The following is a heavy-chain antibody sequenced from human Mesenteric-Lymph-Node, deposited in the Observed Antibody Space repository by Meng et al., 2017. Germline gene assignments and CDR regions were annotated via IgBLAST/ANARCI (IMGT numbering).Heavy chain of an antibody. V-gene: IGHV4-30-4*01. J-gene: IGHJ4*02. CDR3: ARRRGGSGRDC. CDR2: IYYSGST. CDR1: GGSISSGDYY. D-gene: IGHD3-10*01. Sequence: VQWQEPGPGLVKPSKTLSITCTVSGGSISSGDYYWSWTRKPQGKGLEWIGYIYYSGSTYYNPSLKSRVTISVDTSKNQFSLKLSSVTATDTAVYYCARRRGGSGRDCWGQGTLVTVSS.